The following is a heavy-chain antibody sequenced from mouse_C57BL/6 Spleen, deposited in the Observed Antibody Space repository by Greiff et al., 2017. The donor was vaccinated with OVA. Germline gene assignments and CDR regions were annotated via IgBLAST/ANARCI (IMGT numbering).Heavy chain of an antibody. V-gene: IGHV1-26*01. CDR3: ARRAVVVRYFDY. Sequence: VQLQQSGPELVKPGASVKISCKASGYTFTDYYMNWVKQSHGKSLEWIGDINPNNGGTSYNQKFKGKATLTVDKSSSTAYMELRSLTSEDSAVYYCARRAVVVRYFDYWGQGTTLTVSS. J-gene: IGHJ2*01. CDR1: GYTFTDYY. CDR2: INPNNGGT. D-gene: IGHD1-1*01.